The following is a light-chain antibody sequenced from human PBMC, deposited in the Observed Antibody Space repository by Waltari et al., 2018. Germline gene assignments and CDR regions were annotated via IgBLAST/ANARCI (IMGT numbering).Light chain of an antibody. V-gene: IGLV2-14*01. CDR1: SSDVGGSNY. CDR3: SSYASSSTLYV. CDR2: DVS. Sequence: QSALTQPASVSGSPGQSITISCTGTSSDVGGSNYVSWYQQHPGKAPKLMIYDVSHRPSGVSNRFSGSKSGNTASLTISGLQAEDEADYYCSSYASSSTLYVFGTGTKVTVL. J-gene: IGLJ1*01.